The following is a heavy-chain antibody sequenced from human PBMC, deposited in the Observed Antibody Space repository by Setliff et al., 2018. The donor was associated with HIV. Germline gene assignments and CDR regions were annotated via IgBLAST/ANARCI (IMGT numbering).Heavy chain of an antibody. CDR3: ARGRITMVRGVIHNWFDP. D-gene: IGHD3-10*01. Sequence: SETLSLTCTVSGYPIRNGYNWGWIRQPPGKGMEWIGSIYQTGSTNYNPSLESRVTISVDTSKNQFSLKLSSVTAADTAVYYCARGRITMVRGVIHNWFDPWGQGTLVTVSS. V-gene: IGHV4-38-2*02. CDR1: GYPIRNGYN. J-gene: IGHJ5*02. CDR2: IYQTGST.